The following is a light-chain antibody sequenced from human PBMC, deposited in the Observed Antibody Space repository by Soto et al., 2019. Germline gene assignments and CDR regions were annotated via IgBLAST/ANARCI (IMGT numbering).Light chain of an antibody. CDR1: SSDIGGYNY. Sequence: QSVLTQPASVSESPGQSITISCAGTSSDIGGYNYVSWYQQHPDKAPKLMIYGVTNRPSGVSDRFSGSKSGNTASLTISGLQAGDEADYYCTSYTSSSTYVFGTGTKVTVL. J-gene: IGLJ1*01. V-gene: IGLV2-14*01. CDR2: GVT. CDR3: TSYTSSSTYV.